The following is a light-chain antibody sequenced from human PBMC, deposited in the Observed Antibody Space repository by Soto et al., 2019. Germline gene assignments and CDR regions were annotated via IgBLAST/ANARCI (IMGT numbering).Light chain of an antibody. J-gene: IGKJ3*01. CDR2: SAS. CDR3: QQADSFPLT. V-gene: IGKV1-12*01. Sequence: DIPMTQSPSSVSSSVGDRVTISCRALQGISSWFAWYQQKPGKAPSLLIYSASTLYSGVPSRFSGSGSGTDFTLTISSLQPEDFATDYCQQADSFPLTFGPGTKVDIK. CDR1: QGISSW.